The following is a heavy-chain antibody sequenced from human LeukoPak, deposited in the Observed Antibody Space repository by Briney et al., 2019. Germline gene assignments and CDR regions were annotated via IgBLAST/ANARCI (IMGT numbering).Heavy chain of an antibody. D-gene: IGHD3-3*01. CDR3: ASSPMGFLESTGDWFDP. Sequence: GAAAKDSSKPSRYIFTTHYIRWVRQAPGEGLERMGLINPSGGSKSYAQKFQGRVTMTRDTYTSTVYMELSSLRSDDTAVYYCASSPMGFLESTGDWFDPWGRGTLVTVSS. J-gene: IGHJ5*02. CDR2: INPSGGSK. V-gene: IGHV1-46*03. CDR1: RYIFTTHY.